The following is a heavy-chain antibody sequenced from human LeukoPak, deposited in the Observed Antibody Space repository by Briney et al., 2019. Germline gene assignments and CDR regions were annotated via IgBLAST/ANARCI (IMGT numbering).Heavy chain of an antibody. CDR2: IIPTFGRA. Sequence: SVKVSCKASGGTFSSLTINWVRQAPGQGLEWMGGIIPTFGRANYAQKFQGRVTITADDSTSTAYMELSSLRSEDTAVYYCADLVYCSSSSCYEPFNQTWGQGTLVTVSP. CDR3: ADLVYCSSSSCYEPFNQT. V-gene: IGHV1-69*13. CDR1: GGTFSSLT. J-gene: IGHJ4*02. D-gene: IGHD2-2*01.